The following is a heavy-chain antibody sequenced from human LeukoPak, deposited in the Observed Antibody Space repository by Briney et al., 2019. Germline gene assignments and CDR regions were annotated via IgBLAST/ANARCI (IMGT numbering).Heavy chain of an antibody. CDR2: IKQDGSEK. D-gene: IGHD4-17*01. CDR1: GFTFSSYW. CDR3: ARGAGRATVVTPLVSDY. Sequence: GGSLRLSCAASGFTFSSYWMSWVRQAPGKGLEWVANIKQDGSEKYYVDSVKGRFTISRDNAKNSLYLQMNSLRAEDTAVYYCARGAGRATVVTPLVSDYWGQGTLVTVSP. J-gene: IGHJ4*02. V-gene: IGHV3-7*01.